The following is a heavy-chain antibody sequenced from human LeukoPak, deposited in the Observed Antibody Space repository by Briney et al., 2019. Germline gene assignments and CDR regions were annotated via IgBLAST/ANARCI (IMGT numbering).Heavy chain of an antibody. V-gene: IGHV4-34*01. CDR1: GGSFSGYY. J-gene: IGHJ4*02. CDR3: ARNFPGYYYDSSGYYNAAYFDY. CDR2: INHSGST. Sequence: SETLSLTCAIYGGSFSGYYWSWIRQPPGKGLEWIGEINHSGSTNYNPSLKSRVTISVDTSKNQFSLKLSSVTAADTAVYYCARNFPGYYYDSSGYYNAAYFDYWGQGTLVTVSS. D-gene: IGHD3-22*01.